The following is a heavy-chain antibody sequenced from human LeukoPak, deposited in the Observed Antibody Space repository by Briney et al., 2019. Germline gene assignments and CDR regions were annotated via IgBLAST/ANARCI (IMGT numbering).Heavy chain of an antibody. CDR1: GFTFSSYA. V-gene: IGHV3-23*01. CDR2: ISGSGGST. J-gene: IGHJ6*03. D-gene: IGHD1-26*01. CDR3: AKTSACVNGVGATECYYYYYMDV. Sequence: PGGSLRLSCAASGFTFSSYAMSWVRQAPGKGLEWVSAISGSGGSTYYADSVKGRFTISRDNSKNTLYLQMNSLRAEDTAVYYCAKTSACVNGVGATECYYYYYMDVWGKGTTVTVSS.